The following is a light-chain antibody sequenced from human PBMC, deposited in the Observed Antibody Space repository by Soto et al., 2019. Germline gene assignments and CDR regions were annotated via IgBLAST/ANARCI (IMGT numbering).Light chain of an antibody. Sequence: QSALTQPDSVSGALGQSITISCTGKSSDVGGYNYVSWYQQHPGKAPKLMIYDVSNRPSGVSNRFSGSKSGNTASLTISGLRAEDEADYYCSSYTSSSTRVFGTGTKVTVL. J-gene: IGLJ1*01. CDR2: DVS. V-gene: IGLV2-14*01. CDR3: SSYTSSSTRV. CDR1: SSDVGGYNY.